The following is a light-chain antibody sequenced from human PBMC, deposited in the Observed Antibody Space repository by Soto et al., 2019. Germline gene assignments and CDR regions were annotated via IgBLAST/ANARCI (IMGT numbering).Light chain of an antibody. J-gene: IGKJ1*01. CDR1: QSVSSSY. V-gene: IGKV3-20*01. CDR2: GAS. CDR3: HQYGSSPPPWT. Sequence: AFTQSPGILSLSPGARATLSCRARQSVSSSYLAWYQQNPNQAPRLLIHGASSTAAAIPDRFSGSGSGTDSTLTLSRLKPEDFAVDYGHQYGSSPPPWTFGQGTKVDI.